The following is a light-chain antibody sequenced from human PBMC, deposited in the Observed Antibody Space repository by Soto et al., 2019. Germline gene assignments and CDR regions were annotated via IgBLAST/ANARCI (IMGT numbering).Light chain of an antibody. V-gene: IGKV3-11*01. Sequence: EIVLTQSPATLSLSPGERATLSCRASQSIGNYLGWYQQKPGQAPRLLIYDVSNRATGIAARFSGSGSGTDFTLTISSLEPEDAAVYYCQQRSSWPRTFGQGTKVELK. CDR1: QSIGNY. CDR3: QQRSSWPRT. J-gene: IGKJ1*01. CDR2: DVS.